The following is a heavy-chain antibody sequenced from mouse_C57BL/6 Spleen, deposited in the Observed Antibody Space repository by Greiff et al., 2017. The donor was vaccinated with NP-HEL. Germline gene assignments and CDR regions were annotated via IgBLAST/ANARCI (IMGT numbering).Heavy chain of an antibody. CDR1: GYTFTDYN. Sequence: EVQLQQSGPELVKPGASVKMSCKASGYTFTDYNMHWVKQSHEKSLEWIGYINPNNGGTSYNQTFKGKATLTVNKSSSTAYMELRSLTSEDSSVYYCAREAAQATLAYWGQGTLVTVSA. CDR3: AREAAQATLAY. CDR2: INPNNGGT. J-gene: IGHJ3*01. V-gene: IGHV1-22*01. D-gene: IGHD3-2*02.